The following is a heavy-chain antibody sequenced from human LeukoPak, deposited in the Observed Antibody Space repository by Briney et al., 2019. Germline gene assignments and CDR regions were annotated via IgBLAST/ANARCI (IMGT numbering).Heavy chain of an antibody. V-gene: IGHV4-39*07. CDR3: ARSRDGYNSVDY. CDR1: GGSISSSSYY. Sequence: PSETLSLTCTVSGGSISSSSYYWGWIRQPPGKGLEWIGSIYYSGSTYYNPSLKSRVTISVDTSKNQFSLKLSSVTAADTAVYYCARSRDGYNSVDYWGQGTLVTVSS. J-gene: IGHJ4*02. CDR2: IYYSGST. D-gene: IGHD5-12*01.